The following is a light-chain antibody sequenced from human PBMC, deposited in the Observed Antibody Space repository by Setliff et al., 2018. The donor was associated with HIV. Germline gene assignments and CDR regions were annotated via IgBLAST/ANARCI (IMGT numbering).Light chain of an antibody. Sequence: QSVLTQPASVSGSPGQSITISCTGTSSDVGAFNYVSWYQQHPGTAPTLMISDVTNRPSGVSNRFSGSKSGNTASLTISGLQAEDEADYFCTSYTTSYTYVFGTGTKGTVL. J-gene: IGLJ1*01. CDR3: TSYTTSYTYV. V-gene: IGLV2-14*03. CDR1: SSDVGAFNY. CDR2: DVT.